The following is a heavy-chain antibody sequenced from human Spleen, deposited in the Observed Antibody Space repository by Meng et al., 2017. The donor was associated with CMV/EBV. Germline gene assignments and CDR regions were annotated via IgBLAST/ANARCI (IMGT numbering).Heavy chain of an antibody. D-gene: IGHD6-19*01. CDR3: TNDPGIAVAPHYYYYGMDV. CDR1: GFTFSNAW. V-gene: IGHV3-15*01. Sequence: GESLKISCAASGFTFSNAWMSWVRQAPGKGLEWVGRIKSKTDGGTTDYAAPVKGRFTISRDDSKNTLYLQMNSLKTEDTAVYYCTNDPGIAVAPHYYYYGMDVWGQGTTVTVSS. CDR2: IKSKTDGGTT. J-gene: IGHJ6*02.